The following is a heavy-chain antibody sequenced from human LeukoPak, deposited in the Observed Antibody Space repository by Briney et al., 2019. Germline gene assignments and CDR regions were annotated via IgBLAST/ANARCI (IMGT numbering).Heavy chain of an antibody. V-gene: IGHV5-51*01. D-gene: IGHD3-16*01. CDR1: GSSFTSYW. CDR3: ARHDRGVDY. CDR2: IYPGDSDT. Sequence: AASLKISCKGAGSSFTSYWIGWGRPMPRKGLEWMGIIYPGDSDTRYSPSFQGQVTISADKSISTAYLQWSSLKASDTAMYYCARHDRGVDYWGQGTLVTVSS. J-gene: IGHJ4*02.